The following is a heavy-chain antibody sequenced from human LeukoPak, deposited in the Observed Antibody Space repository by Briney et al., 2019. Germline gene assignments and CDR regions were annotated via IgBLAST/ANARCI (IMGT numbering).Heavy chain of an antibody. CDR2: IIPIFGTA. D-gene: IGHD3-3*01. J-gene: IGHJ6*03. V-gene: IGHV1-69*15. CDR3: ARTPLRLLVWLSTPNYYYYYMDV. Sequence: SVKVSCKASGGTFSSYAISWVRQAPGQGLEWMGRIIPIFGTANYAQKFQGRVTTTADESTSTAYMELSSLRSEDTAVYYCARTPLRLLVWLSTPNYYYYYMDVWGKGTTVTVSS. CDR1: GGTFSSYA.